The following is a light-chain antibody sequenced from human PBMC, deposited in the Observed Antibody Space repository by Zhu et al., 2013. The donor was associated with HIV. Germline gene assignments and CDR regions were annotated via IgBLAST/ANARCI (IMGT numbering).Light chain of an antibody. CDR1: QSLVYSDGNTY. V-gene: IGKV2-30*01. CDR3: MQLLQTPFT. J-gene: IGKJ3*01. CDR2: KVS. Sequence: DVVMTQSPLSLPVTLGQSASISCRSSQSLVYSDGNTYLNWFQQRPGRSPRRLIYKVSNRDSGVPDRFSGSGSGTDFTLKISRVEAEDVGVYYCMQLLQTPFTFGPGTRVDVK.